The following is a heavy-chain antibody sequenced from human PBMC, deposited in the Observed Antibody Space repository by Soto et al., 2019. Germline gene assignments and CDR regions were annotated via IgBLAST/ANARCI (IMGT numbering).Heavy chain of an antibody. D-gene: IGHD4-17*01. Sequence: QLQLQESGSGLVKPSQTLSLTCAVSGGSISSGGYSWSWIRQPPGKGLEWIGYIYHSGSTYYNPALKRRVTIPVDRSKNQFSLKLSSVTAADTAVDYGARQHDGDGLDYWGQGTLVTVSS. V-gene: IGHV4-30-2*01. CDR3: ARQHDGDGLDY. CDR1: GGSISSGGYS. J-gene: IGHJ4*02. CDR2: IYHSGST.